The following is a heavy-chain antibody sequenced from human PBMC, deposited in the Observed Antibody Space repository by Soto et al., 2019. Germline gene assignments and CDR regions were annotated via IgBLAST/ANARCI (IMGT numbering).Heavy chain of an antibody. V-gene: IGHV4-59*01. J-gene: IGHJ4*02. Sequence: HSETLSLTCAVCGGSISSYYWSWIRQPPGKGLEWIGYIYYSGSTNYNPSLKSRVTISVDTSKNQFSLKLSSVTAADTAVYYCARLGGADYFDYWGQGTLVTVSS. CDR2: IYYSGST. CDR1: GGSISSYY. CDR3: ARLGGADYFDY.